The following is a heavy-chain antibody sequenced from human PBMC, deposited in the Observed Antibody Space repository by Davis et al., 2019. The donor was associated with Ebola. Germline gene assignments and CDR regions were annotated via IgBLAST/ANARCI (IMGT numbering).Heavy chain of an antibody. D-gene: IGHD5-12*01. V-gene: IGHV3-69-1*01. Sequence: GESLKISCAASGFTFSDHYMDWVRQAPGKGLEWVSAISGSGGSTYYADSVKGRFTISRDNAKNSLYLQMNSLRAEDTAVYYCARWAVDIVATTLYYYYGMDVWGKGT. CDR2: ISGSGGST. CDR3: ARWAVDIVATTLYYYYGMDV. CDR1: GFTFSDHY. J-gene: IGHJ6*04.